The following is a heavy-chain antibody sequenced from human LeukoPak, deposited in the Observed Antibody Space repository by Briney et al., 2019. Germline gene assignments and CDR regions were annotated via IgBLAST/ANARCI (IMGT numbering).Heavy chain of an antibody. CDR3: ARAGPLCSGGRCYDY. J-gene: IGHJ4*02. D-gene: IGHD2-15*01. V-gene: IGHV4-59*01. CDR1: GGSISSYY. CDR2: IYHGGST. Sequence: SETLSLTCTVSGGSISSYYWSWIRQPPGKGLEWIGYIYHGGSTNYNPSLKSRVTISVDTSKNQFSLKLSSVTATDTAVYYCARAGPLCSGGRCYDYWGRGTPVTVSS.